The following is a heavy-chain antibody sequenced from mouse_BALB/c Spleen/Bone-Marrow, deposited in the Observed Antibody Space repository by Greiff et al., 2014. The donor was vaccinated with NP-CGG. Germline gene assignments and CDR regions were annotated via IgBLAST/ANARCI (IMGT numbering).Heavy chain of an antibody. J-gene: IGHJ4*01. Sequence: VQLQQSGAELVRPGTSVKVSCKASGYAFTNYLIEWVKQRPGQGLEWIGVINPGSGGTNYNEKFKGKATLTADKSSSTAYMQLSSLTSVDSAVYFCARWDYAMDYWGQGTSVTVSS. CDR1: GYAFTNYL. CDR3: ARWDYAMDY. V-gene: IGHV1-54*01. CDR2: INPGSGGT.